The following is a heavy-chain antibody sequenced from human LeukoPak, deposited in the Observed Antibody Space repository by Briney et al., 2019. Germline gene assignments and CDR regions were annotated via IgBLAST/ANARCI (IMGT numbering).Heavy chain of an antibody. D-gene: IGHD3-10*01. V-gene: IGHV3-43D*03. Sequence: QAGGSLRLSGAASGFTFDDYAMHWVRHAPGKGLEWVSLISWDGGGTYYADTVKGRFTISRDNSKNSLYLQMNSLRAEDTALYYCAKDMAAYYYASGNIDYWGQGTLVTVSS. CDR1: GFTFDDYA. J-gene: IGHJ4*02. CDR2: ISWDGGGT. CDR3: AKDMAAYYYASGNIDY.